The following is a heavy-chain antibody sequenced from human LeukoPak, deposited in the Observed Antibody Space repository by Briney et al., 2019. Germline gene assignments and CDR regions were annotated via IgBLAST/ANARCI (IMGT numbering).Heavy chain of an antibody. CDR3: SRDLSAYYGSGSYFY. D-gene: IGHD3-10*01. V-gene: IGHV3-7*01. CDR2: IKQDGSEK. CDR1: GFTFSSYW. Sequence: GGSLRLSCAASGFTFSSYWMSWVRQAPGKGLEWVANIKQDGSEKYYVDSVEGRFTISRDNAKISLYLQMNSLRAEDTAVYYCSRDLSAYYGSGSYFYWGQGTLVTVSS. J-gene: IGHJ4*02.